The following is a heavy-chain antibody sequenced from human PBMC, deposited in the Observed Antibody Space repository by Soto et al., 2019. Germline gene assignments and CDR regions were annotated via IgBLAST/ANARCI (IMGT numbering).Heavy chain of an antibody. CDR3: VRGGGSFDY. Sequence: EVQLVESGGGLVQPGESLRLSCAGSGFSLSSYWMSWVRQVPGKGLEWVANIKQDGGEKYYVDSVKGRFTISRDNAANSLFLQMNSLRAEDTAVYYCVRGGGSFDYWGQGTLVTVST. CDR1: GFSLSSYW. CDR2: IKQDGGEK. V-gene: IGHV3-7*05. J-gene: IGHJ4*02. D-gene: IGHD2-15*01.